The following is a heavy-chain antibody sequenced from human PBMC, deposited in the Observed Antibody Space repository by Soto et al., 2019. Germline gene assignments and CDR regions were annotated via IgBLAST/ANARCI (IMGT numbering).Heavy chain of an antibody. Sequence: QVQLVESGGGVVQPGRSLRLSCAASGFTFSRYGMHWVRQAPGMGLEWVAVISYDGSNKYYADSVKGRFTISRDNSKNTLYLQMNRLRAENTAVYYCAKEVWSGPMDIWGQGTTVTVSS. CDR2: ISYDGSNK. CDR1: GFTFSRYG. V-gene: IGHV3-30*18. D-gene: IGHD3-3*01. CDR3: AKEVWSGPMDI. J-gene: IGHJ6*02.